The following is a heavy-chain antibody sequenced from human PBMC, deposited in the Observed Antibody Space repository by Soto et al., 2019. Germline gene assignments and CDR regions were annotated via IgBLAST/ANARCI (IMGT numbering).Heavy chain of an antibody. J-gene: IGHJ4*02. Sequence: QVQLVESGGGVVQPGRSLRLSCAASGFTFSNYGMHWVRQAPGKGLEWVAVISHDGGNKYYVDSVKGRFTISRDNSKNKLYLQMNSLRTEDTAVYYCAKRGALHDFDYWGQGTLVIVSS. CDR2: ISHDGGNK. V-gene: IGHV3-30*18. CDR1: GFTFSNYG. CDR3: AKRGALHDFDY.